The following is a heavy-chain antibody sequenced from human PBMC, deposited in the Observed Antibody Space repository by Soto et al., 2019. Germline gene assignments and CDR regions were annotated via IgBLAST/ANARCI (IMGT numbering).Heavy chain of an antibody. V-gene: IGHV3-23*01. CDR1: GFTFSSYA. Sequence: LRLSCAASGFTFSSYAMSWVRQAPGKGLEWVSAISGSGGSTYYADSVKGRFTISRDNSKNTLYLQMNSLRAEDTAVYYCAKVSRVVVVAATRAYFDYWGQGTLVTVSS. D-gene: IGHD2-15*01. CDR3: AKVSRVVVVAATRAYFDY. CDR2: ISGSGGST. J-gene: IGHJ4*02.